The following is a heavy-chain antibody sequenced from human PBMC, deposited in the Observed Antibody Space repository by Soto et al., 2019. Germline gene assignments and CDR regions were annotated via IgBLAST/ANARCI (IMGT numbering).Heavy chain of an antibody. J-gene: IGHJ3*02. V-gene: IGHV1-69*04. CDR3: AREVVVAARTPNDVFEI. CDR1: GGTFSSYT. Sequence: GASVKVSCKASGGTFSSYTISWVRQAPGQGLEWMGRIIPILGIANYAQKFQGRVTITADKSTSTAYMELSSLRSEDTAVYYCAREVVVAARTPNDVFEICAQGTLVT. D-gene: IGHD2-15*01. CDR2: IIPILGIA.